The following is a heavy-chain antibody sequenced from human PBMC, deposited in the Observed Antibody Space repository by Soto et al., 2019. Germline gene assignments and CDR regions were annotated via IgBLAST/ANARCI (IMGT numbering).Heavy chain of an antibody. CDR1: GGSVSSGSYY. V-gene: IGHV4-61*01. D-gene: IGHD1-20*01. J-gene: IGHJ6*02. Sequence: PSETLSLTCTVSGGSVSSGSYYWSWIRQPPGKGLEWIGYIYYSGSTNYNPSLKSRVTISVDTSKNQFSLKLSSVTAADTAVYYCPRDWYVYGAKEKDGMDVWGQVHTVPVS. CDR3: PRDWYVYGAKEKDGMDV. CDR2: IYYSGST.